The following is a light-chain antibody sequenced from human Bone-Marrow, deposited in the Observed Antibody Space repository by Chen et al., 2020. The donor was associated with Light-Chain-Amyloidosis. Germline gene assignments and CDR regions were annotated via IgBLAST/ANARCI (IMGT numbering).Light chain of an antibody. J-gene: IGLJ2*01. Sequence: SYELSPPPSVSVSPGQTARITCSGDDLPTKYAYWYQQKPGQAPVPVIHRDTERPSGISERFSGYSSGTTATLTISGVQAEDEADYHCQSADSSGTYEVIFGGGTKLTVL. CDR2: RDT. V-gene: IGLV3-25*03. CDR1: DLPTKY. CDR3: QSADSSGTYEVI.